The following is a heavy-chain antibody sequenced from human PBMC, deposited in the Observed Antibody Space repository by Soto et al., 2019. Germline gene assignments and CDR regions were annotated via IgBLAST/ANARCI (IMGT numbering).Heavy chain of an antibody. V-gene: IGHV3-30*18. CDR3: AKKGYSSSWYGGGFDY. CDR1: GFTFSSYG. J-gene: IGHJ4*02. CDR2: ISYDGSNK. Sequence: GGSLRLSCAASGFTFSSYGMHWVRQAPGKGLEWVAVISYDGSNKYYADSVKGRFTISRDNSKNTLYLQMNSLRAEDTAVYYCAKKGYSSSWYGGGFDYWGQGTLVTVSS. D-gene: IGHD6-13*01.